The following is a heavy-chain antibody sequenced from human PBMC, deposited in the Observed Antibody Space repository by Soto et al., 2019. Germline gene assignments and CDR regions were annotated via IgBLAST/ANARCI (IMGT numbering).Heavy chain of an antibody. V-gene: IGHV1-24*01. CDR2: FDPEDGET. J-gene: IGHJ4*02. CDR1: GYTLTELS. D-gene: IGHD6-19*01. CDR3: ATPDPHAVAGPSVLLFNY. Sequence: ASVKVSCKVSGYTLTELSIHWVRQAPGKGLEWMGGFDPEDGETIYAQKFQGRVTMTEDTSTDTAYMELSSLRSEDTAVYYCATPDPHAVAGPSVLLFNYWGQGTLVTVSS.